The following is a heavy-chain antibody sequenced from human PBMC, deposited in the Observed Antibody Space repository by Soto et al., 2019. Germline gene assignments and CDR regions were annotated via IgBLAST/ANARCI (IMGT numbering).Heavy chain of an antibody. CDR1: GYTFTGYY. Sequence: ASVKVSCKASGYTFTGYYMHWVRQAPGQGLEWMGWINPNSGGTNYAQKFQGWVTMTRDTSISTAYMELSRLRSDDTAVYYCARELDYYDSSGHGAFDIWGQGKMVTVSS. J-gene: IGHJ3*02. V-gene: IGHV1-2*04. CDR3: ARELDYYDSSGHGAFDI. CDR2: INPNSGGT. D-gene: IGHD3-22*01.